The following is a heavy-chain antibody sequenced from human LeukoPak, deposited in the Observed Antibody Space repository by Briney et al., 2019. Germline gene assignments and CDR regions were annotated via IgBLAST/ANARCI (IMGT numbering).Heavy chain of an antibody. J-gene: IGHJ3*02. D-gene: IGHD1-26*01. CDR2: ISYDGSNK. CDR3: TRHMYSGSYREPFDI. V-gene: IGHV3-30*03. Sequence: PGGSLRLSCAASGFTFSSYGMHWVRQAPGKGLEWVAVISYDGSNKYYADSVKGRFTISRDNSKNTLYLQMNSLRAEDTAVYYCTRHMYSGSYREPFDIWGQGTMVTVSS. CDR1: GFTFSSYG.